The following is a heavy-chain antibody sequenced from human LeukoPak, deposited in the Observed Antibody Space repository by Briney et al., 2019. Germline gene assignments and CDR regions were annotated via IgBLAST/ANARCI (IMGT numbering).Heavy chain of an antibody. D-gene: IGHD3-10*01. V-gene: IGHV3-21*01. J-gene: IGHJ4*02. CDR3: ARDIQRITMVQGDY. CDR1: GFTFSSYS. CDR2: ISSSSSYI. Sequence: GGSLRLSCAASGFTFSSYSMNWVRQAPGKGLEWDSSISSSSSYIYYAGSVKGRFTISRDNAKNSLYLQMNSLRAEDTAVYYCARDIQRITMVQGDYWGQGTLVTVSS.